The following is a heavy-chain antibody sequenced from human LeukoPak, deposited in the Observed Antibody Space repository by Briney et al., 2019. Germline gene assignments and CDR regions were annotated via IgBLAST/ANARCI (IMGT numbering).Heavy chain of an antibody. CDR2: MFYSGGT. Sequence: PSETLFLTCTVSGASISSSSYYWGWIRQPPGKGLEWIGCMFYSGGTYYNPSLKSRVTISADTSKNQFSLKLSSVTAADTAVYYCARRNWGSSRIDYWGQGTLVTVSS. V-gene: IGHV4-39*01. CDR1: GASISSSSYY. J-gene: IGHJ4*02. D-gene: IGHD3-16*01. CDR3: ARRNWGSSRIDY.